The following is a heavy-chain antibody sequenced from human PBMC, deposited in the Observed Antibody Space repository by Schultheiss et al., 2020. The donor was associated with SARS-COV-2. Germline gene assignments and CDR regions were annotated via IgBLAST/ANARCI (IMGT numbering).Heavy chain of an antibody. CDR3: ARWNTAITIFGVVTRYGMDV. CDR2: IIPIFGTA. CDR1: GYTFTGYY. Sequence: SVKVSCKASGYTFTGYYMHWVRQAPGQGLEWMGGIIPIFGTANYAQKFQGRVTITADESTSTAYMELSSLRSEDTAVYYCARWNTAITIFGVVTRYGMDVWGQGTTVTVSS. V-gene: IGHV1-69*13. J-gene: IGHJ6*02. D-gene: IGHD3-3*01.